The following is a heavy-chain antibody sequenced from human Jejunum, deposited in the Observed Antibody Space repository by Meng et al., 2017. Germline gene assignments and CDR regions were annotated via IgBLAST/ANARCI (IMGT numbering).Heavy chain of an antibody. V-gene: IGHV4-38-2*01. D-gene: IGHD3-3*01. CDR1: GFPIIIGYY. Sequence: SETLSLTCCVSGFPIIIGYYWGWIRQPPGKGLEWIGSVTHNGGTYHNPSLESRVTITLDESKNQFALKLTTVTAADTAMYFCTKIDPHVFDLWGQGTLVTVSS. CDR3: TKIDPHVFDL. J-gene: IGHJ4*02. CDR2: VTHNGGT.